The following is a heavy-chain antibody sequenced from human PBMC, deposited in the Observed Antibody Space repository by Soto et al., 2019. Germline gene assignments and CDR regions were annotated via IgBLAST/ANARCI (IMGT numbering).Heavy chain of an antibody. V-gene: IGHV1-69*06. CDR3: ASPLDPFRIRYYSYGMDV. J-gene: IGHJ6*02. CDR1: GGTFSSYT. CDR2: IIPIFGTA. D-gene: IGHD3-10*01. Sequence: SVKVSCKASGGTFSSYTISWVRQAPGQGLEWMGGIIPIFGTANYAQKFQGRVTITADKSTSTAYMELSSLRSEDTAVYYCASPLDPFRIRYYSYGMDVWGQGTTVTVSS.